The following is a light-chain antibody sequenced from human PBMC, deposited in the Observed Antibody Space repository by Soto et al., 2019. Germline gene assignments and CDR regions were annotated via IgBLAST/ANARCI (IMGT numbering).Light chain of an antibody. CDR2: GAS. CDR3: QQRSNWPRT. V-gene: IGKV3D-20*02. J-gene: IGKJ1*01. Sequence: EVVLTQSPGTLSLSPGERATLSCRASQSVSSGYLVWYQQKPGQAPRLLIYGASSRATGIPDRFSGSGSGTDFTLTISRLEPEDFAVYYCQQRSNWPRTFGQGTKVDIK. CDR1: QSVSSGY.